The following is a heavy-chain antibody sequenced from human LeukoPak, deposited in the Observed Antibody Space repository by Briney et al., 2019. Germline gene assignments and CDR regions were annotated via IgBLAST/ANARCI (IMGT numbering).Heavy chain of an antibody. CDR1: GFTFSSYS. J-gene: IGHJ3*02. Sequence: GVLRLSCAASGFTFSSYSMNWVRQAPGKGLEWVSYISSSSSTIYYADSVKGRFTISRDNAKNSLYLQTNSLRAEDTAVYYCARDGYCSSTSCYIEPDDAFDIWGQGTMVTVSS. CDR3: ARDGYCSSTSCYIEPDDAFDI. V-gene: IGHV3-48*04. CDR2: ISSSSSTI. D-gene: IGHD2-2*02.